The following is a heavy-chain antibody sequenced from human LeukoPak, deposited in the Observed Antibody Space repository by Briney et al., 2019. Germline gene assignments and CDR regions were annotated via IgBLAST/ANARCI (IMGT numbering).Heavy chain of an antibody. J-gene: IGHJ6*03. Sequence: PGGSLRLSCAASGFTFSDYWMHWVRQAPGKGLVWVSRISSDGSRVTYADSVKGRFTISRDNAKNTLYLQMNSLRAEDTALYYCAKVAGAGYYYYYMDVWGKGTTVTVSS. CDR2: ISSDGSRV. V-gene: IGHV3-74*01. D-gene: IGHD1-26*01. CDR3: AKVAGAGYYYYYMDV. CDR1: GFTFSDYW.